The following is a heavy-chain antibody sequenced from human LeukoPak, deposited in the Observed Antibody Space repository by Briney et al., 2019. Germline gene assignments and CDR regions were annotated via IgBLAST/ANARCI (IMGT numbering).Heavy chain of an antibody. CDR3: AKGAKFRVATINYSDY. J-gene: IGHJ4*02. CDR2: ISSSSSTI. Sequence: GGSLRLSCAASGFTFSSYSMSWVRQAPGKGLEWVSYISSSSSTIYYADSVKGRFTISRDNSKNSLYLQMNSLRTEDSALYYCAKGAKFRVATINYSDYWGQGTLVTVSS. D-gene: IGHD5-24*01. CDR1: GFTFSSYS. V-gene: IGHV3-48*04.